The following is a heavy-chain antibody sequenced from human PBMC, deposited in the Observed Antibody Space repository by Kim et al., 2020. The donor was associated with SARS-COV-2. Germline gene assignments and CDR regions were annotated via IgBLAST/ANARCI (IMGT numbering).Heavy chain of an antibody. D-gene: IGHD1-26*01. J-gene: IGHJ4*02. V-gene: IGHV1-69*13. Sequence: SVKVSCKASGGTFSSYAISWVRQAPGQGLEWMGGIIPIFGTANYAQKFQGRVTITADESTSTAYMELSSLRSEDTAVYYCARRNKWELLGPFDYWGQGTLVTVSS. CDR2: IIPIFGTA. CDR3: ARRNKWELLGPFDY. CDR1: GGTFSSYA.